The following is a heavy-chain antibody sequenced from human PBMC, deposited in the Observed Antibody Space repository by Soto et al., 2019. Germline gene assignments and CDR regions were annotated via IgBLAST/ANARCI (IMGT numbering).Heavy chain of an antibody. J-gene: IGHJ6*02. V-gene: IGHV4-39*01. Sequence: PSETLSLTCTVSGGSISSSSYYWGWIRKPPGKGLEWIGSIYYSGSTYYNPSLKSRVTISVDTSKNQFSLKLSSVTAADTAVYYCARHTYYDILAGYSPHYYYYGMDVWGQGTTVTVSS. D-gene: IGHD3-9*01. CDR1: GGSISSSSYY. CDR2: IYYSGST. CDR3: ARHTYYDILAGYSPHYYYYGMDV.